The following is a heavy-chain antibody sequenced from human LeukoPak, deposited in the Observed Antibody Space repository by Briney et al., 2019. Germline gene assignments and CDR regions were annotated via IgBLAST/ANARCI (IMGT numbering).Heavy chain of an antibody. CDR1: GYTFTSYA. V-gene: IGHV1-3*01. CDR3: ASDYGDYVHDAFDI. D-gene: IGHD4-17*01. CDR2: INAGNGNT. Sequence: ASVKVSCKASGYTFTSYAMHWVRQAPGQRLAWMGWINAGNGNTKYSQKFQGRVTITRDTSASTAYMELSSLRSEDTAVYYCASDYGDYVHDAFDIWGQGTMVTVSS. J-gene: IGHJ3*02.